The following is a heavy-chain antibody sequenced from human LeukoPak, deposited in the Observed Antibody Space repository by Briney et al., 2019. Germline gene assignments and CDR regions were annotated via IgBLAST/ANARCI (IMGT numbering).Heavy chain of an antibody. J-gene: IGHJ4*02. D-gene: IGHD3-22*01. CDR2: IWYDGSNK. CDR1: GFTFSSYG. CDR3: ARDLTTYDSSGYSGLDY. Sequence: GGSLRLSRAASGFTFSSYGMHWVRQAPGKGLEWVAVIWYDGSNKYYADSVKGRFTISRDNSKNTLYLQMNSLRAEDTAVYYCARDLTTYDSSGYSGLDYWGQGTLVTVSS. V-gene: IGHV3-33*01.